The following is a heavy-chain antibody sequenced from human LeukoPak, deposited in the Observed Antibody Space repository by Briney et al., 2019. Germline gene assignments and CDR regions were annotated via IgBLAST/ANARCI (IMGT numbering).Heavy chain of an antibody. CDR3: ARGPYCSGGSCYSISTPIYYYYGMDV. D-gene: IGHD2-15*01. V-gene: IGHV4-34*01. CDR1: GGSFSGYY. CDR2: INHSGST. Sequence: SETLSLTCAVYGGSFSGYYWSWIRQPPGKGLEWIGEINHSGSTNYNPSLKSRVTISVDTSKNQFSLKLSSVTAADTAVYYCARGPYCSGGSCYSISTPIYYYYGMDVWGQGTTVTVSS. J-gene: IGHJ6*02.